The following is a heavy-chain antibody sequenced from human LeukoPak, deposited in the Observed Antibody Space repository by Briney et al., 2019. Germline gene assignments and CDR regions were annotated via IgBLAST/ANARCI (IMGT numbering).Heavy chain of an antibody. V-gene: IGHV1-18*01. CDR1: GYTFTSYG. J-gene: IGHJ6*02. Sequence: GASVKVSCKASGYTFTSYGISWVRQAPGQGLEWMGWISAYNGNTNYAQKLQGRVTMTTVTSTSTAYMELRSLRSDDTAVYYCARELVVVAPDGMDVWGQGTTVTVSS. CDR2: ISAYNGNT. D-gene: IGHD2-15*01. CDR3: ARELVVVAPDGMDV.